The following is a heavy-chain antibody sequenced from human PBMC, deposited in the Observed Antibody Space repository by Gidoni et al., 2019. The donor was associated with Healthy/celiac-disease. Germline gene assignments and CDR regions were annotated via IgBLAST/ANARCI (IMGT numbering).Heavy chain of an antibody. CDR3: ARVSVGATGFDY. CDR2: IIPIFCTA. CDR1: GGTFSRYA. J-gene: IGHJ4*02. D-gene: IGHD1-26*01. Sequence: QVQLVQSGAEVKKPGSSVKVSCKAAGGTFSRYAIRWLRQAPGQGLEWMGGIIPIFCTANYAQKFQGRVTITADESTSTAYMELSSLRSEDTAVYYCARVSVGATGFDYWGQGTLVTVSS. V-gene: IGHV1-69*01.